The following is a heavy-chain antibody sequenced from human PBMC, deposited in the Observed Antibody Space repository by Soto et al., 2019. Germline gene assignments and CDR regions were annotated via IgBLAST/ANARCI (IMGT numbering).Heavy chain of an antibody. V-gene: IGHV1-24*01. CDR2: FDPEDGET. Sequence: ASVKVSCKVSGYTLSELAIQWVRQSPGKGLEWMGGFDPEDGETFYAQKFQGRVTMTEDKSTDTAYMELRSLRSEDTAVYYCAGGYCTRTSCHDYDNWGQGTLVTVSS. CDR1: GYTLSELA. J-gene: IGHJ4*02. CDR3: AGGYCTRTSCHDYDN. D-gene: IGHD2-2*01.